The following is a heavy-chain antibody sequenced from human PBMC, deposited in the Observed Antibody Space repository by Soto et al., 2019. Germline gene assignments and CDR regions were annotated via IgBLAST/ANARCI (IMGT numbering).Heavy chain of an antibody. CDR3: ARGHYYGSGIVINWFDP. CDR1: VGSLSGYY. D-gene: IGHD3-10*01. V-gene: IGHV4-34*01. J-gene: IGHJ5*02. Sequence: LSLTRAFYVGSLSGYYCSWIRQPPGKGLEWIGEINHSGSTNYNPSLKSRVTISVDTSKNQFSLKLSSVTAADTAVYYCARGHYYGSGIVINWFDPWGRGTLVTVSS. CDR2: INHSGST.